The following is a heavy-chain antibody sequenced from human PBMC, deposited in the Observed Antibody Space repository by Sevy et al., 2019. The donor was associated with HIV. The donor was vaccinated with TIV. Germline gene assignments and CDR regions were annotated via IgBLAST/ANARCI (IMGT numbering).Heavy chain of an antibody. Sequence: GGSLRLSCAASGFTFSTYGMHWVRQAPGKGLEWVAVIWFDGSNKYSADSVKGRFTISRDIAKNTLHLQMNSLRAEDTAVYYWARVLEFYEYGDYGPAVMPDYWGQGTLVTASS. V-gene: IGHV3-33*01. CDR1: GFTFSTYG. D-gene: IGHD4-17*01. J-gene: IGHJ4*02. CDR2: IWFDGSNK. CDR3: ARVLEFYEYGDYGPAVMPDY.